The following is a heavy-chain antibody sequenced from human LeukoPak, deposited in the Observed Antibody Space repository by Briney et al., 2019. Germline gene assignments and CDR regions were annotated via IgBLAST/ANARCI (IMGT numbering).Heavy chain of an antibody. J-gene: IGHJ4*02. V-gene: IGHV3-30-3*01. CDR1: GFTFSSYA. Sequence: GRSLRLSCAASGFTFSSYAMHWVRQAPGKGLEWVAVISYDGSNKYYADSVKGRFTIFRDNSKNTLYLQMNSLRAEDTAVYYCASYYYDSSGYLDYWGQGTLVTVSS. CDR3: ASYYYDSSGYLDY. CDR2: ISYDGSNK. D-gene: IGHD3-22*01.